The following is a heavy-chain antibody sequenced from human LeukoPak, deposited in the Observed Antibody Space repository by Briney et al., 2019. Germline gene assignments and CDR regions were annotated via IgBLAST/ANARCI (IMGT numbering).Heavy chain of an antibody. CDR3: ARGGDIVVVPAATFDY. V-gene: IGHV4-30-2*01. J-gene: IGHJ4*02. CDR2: IYHSGST. CDR1: GGSISSGGYS. Sequence: SQTLSLTCAVSGGSISSGGYSWSWIRQPPGKGLKWIGYIYHSGSTYYNPSLKSRVTISVDRSKNQFSLKLSSVTAADTAVYYCARGGDIVVVPAATFDYWGQGTLVTVSS. D-gene: IGHD2-2*01.